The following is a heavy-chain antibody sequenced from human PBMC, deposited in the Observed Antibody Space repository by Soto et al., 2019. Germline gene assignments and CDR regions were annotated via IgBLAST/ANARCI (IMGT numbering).Heavy chain of an antibody. Sequence: SVKVSCKASGGTFSSYAISWVRQAPGEGLEWMGGIIPIFGTANYAQKFQGRVTITADESTSTAYMELSSLRSEDTAVYYCAREQGIAAADYYYYGMDVWGQGTTVTVSS. D-gene: IGHD6-13*01. V-gene: IGHV1-69*13. J-gene: IGHJ6*02. CDR2: IIPIFGTA. CDR1: GGTFSSYA. CDR3: AREQGIAAADYYYYGMDV.